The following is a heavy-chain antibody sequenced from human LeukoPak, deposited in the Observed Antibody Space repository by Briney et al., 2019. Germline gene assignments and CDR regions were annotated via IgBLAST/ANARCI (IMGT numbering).Heavy chain of an antibody. Sequence: GGSLRLSCAASGFTFSSYSMNWVRQAPGKGLEWVSSISSSSSTIYYADSVKSRFTISRDNAKNSLYLQMNSLRAEDTAVYYCARLRYYGMDVWGQGTTVTVSS. CDR2: ISSSSSTI. CDR3: ARLRYYGMDV. V-gene: IGHV3-48*04. CDR1: GFTFSSYS. J-gene: IGHJ6*02.